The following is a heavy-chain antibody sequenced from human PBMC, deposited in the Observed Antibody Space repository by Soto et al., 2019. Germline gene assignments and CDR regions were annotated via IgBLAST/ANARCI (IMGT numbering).Heavy chain of an antibody. J-gene: IGHJ6*03. D-gene: IGHD1-26*01. CDR3: ASTAVGRGSPLYYYYYYMDV. CDR1: GGSISSYY. CDR2: IYYSGST. Sequence: PSETLSLTCTVSGGSISSYYWSWIRQPPGKGLEWIGYIYYSGSTNYNPSLKSRVTISVDTSKNQFSLKLSSVTAADTAVYYCASTAVGRGSPLYYYYYYMDVWGKGTTVTVSS. V-gene: IGHV4-59*01.